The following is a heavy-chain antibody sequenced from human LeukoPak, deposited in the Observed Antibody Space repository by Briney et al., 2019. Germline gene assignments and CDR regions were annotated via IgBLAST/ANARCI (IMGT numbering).Heavy chain of an antibody. CDR3: ARGGYYGSGNDFRFDP. CDR1: GGSISSGSYY. V-gene: IGHV4-61*02. J-gene: IGHJ5*02. CDR2: IYKSGST. D-gene: IGHD3-10*01. Sequence: ESGPGLVKPSQTLSLTCTVSGGSISSGSYYCSWIRQPAGKGLEWIGRIYKSGSTNYNPSLKSRVTISVDTSKIQFSLKLSSVTAADTAVYYCARGGYYGSGNDFRFDPWGQGTLVTVSS.